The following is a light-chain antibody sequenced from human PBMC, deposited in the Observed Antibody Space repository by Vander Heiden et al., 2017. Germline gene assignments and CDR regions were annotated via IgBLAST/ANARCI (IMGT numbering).Light chain of an antibody. CDR3: QQSDSNPSIT. J-gene: IGKJ5*01. CDR2: AAS. Sequence: DIQMTQSPSSLSASVGDRVTITCRASQSISSYLNWYQQKPVKAPKLLIYAASSLQSGVPSRFSGSGYGKDFTLTISSRQPEDFASYYCQQSDSNPSITFGQGTRLEIK. CDR1: QSISSY. V-gene: IGKV1-39*01.